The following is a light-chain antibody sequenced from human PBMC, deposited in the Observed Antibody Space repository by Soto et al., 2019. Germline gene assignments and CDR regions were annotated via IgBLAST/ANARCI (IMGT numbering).Light chain of an antibody. CDR2: YAS. CDR1: HIGSKS. CDR3: QVCDTSSDPSRV. Sequence: SYVLTQPPSVSGAPGKTARITCGGNHIGSKSVHWYQQRPGQAPVLVIYYASDRPSGLPERFSGSNSGNTATLTISRVEAGDEADYYCQVCDTSSDPSRVFGGGTKLTVL. J-gene: IGLJ3*02. V-gene: IGLV3-21*04.